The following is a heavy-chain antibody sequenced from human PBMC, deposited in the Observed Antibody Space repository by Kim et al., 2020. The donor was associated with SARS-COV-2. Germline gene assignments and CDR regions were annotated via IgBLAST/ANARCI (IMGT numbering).Heavy chain of an antibody. Sequence: GGSLRLSCAASGFTFSSYSMNWVRQAPGKGLEWVSYISSSSTIYYADSVKGRFTISRDNAKNSLYLQMNSLRAEDTAVYYCARDGSNTAMSYYYYYYGMDVWGQGTTVTVSS. CDR3: ARDGSNTAMSYYYYYYGMDV. CDR1: GFTFSSYS. D-gene: IGHD5-18*01. J-gene: IGHJ6*02. V-gene: IGHV3-48*04. CDR2: ISSSSTI.